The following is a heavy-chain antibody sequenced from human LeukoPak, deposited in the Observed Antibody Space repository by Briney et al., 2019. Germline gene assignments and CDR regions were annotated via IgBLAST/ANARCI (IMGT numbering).Heavy chain of an antibody. CDR2: ISSSGSTI. CDR3: ARVPYYYDSSGVDY. CDR1: GFTFSDYY. J-gene: IGHJ4*02. D-gene: IGHD3-22*01. V-gene: IGHV3-11*01. Sequence: GGSLRLSCAASGFTFSDYYMSWIRPAPGKGLEWVSYISSSGSTIYYADSVKGRFTISRDNAKNSLYLQMNSLRAEDTAVYYCARVPYYYDSSGVDYWGQGTLVTVSS.